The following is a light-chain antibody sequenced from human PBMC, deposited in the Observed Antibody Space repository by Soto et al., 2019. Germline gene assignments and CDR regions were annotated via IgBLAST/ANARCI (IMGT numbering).Light chain of an antibody. V-gene: IGKV3-20*01. CDR3: QQYRSSPLT. Sequence: EIVLTQSPGTLSLSPGERATLSCRASQSVGSYLAWYQQKPGQAPRLLISDTSSRSTGIPDRFSGSGSGTDFTLTISRLQPEDFAVYYCQQYRSSPLTFGGRTKVEIK. J-gene: IGKJ4*01. CDR1: QSVGSY. CDR2: DTS.